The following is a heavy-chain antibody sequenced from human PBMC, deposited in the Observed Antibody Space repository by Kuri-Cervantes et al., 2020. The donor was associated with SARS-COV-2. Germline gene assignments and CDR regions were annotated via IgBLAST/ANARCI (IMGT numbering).Heavy chain of an antibody. V-gene: IGHV3-21*01. CDR1: GFTFSSYS. CDR3: AKGLREDIAARGFDY. Sequence: GESLKISCAASGFTFSSYSMNWVRQAPGKGLEWVSSISSSSSYIYYADSVKGRFTISRDNSKNTLYLQMNSLRAEDTAVYYCAKGLREDIAARGFDYWGQGTLVTVSS. CDR2: ISSSSSYI. J-gene: IGHJ4*02. D-gene: IGHD6-6*01.